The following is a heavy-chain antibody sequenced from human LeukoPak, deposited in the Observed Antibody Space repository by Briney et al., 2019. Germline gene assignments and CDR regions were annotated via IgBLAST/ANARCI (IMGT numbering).Heavy chain of an antibody. CDR1: GYTFTNYL. D-gene: IGHD1-26*01. J-gene: IGHJ4*02. V-gene: IGHV1-3*01. CDR3: ARSGVGSTTSVADDY. CDR2: INGGNGNT. Sequence: ASVKVSCKASGYTFTNYLIHWVRQAPGQSLEWMGWINGGNGNTRYSQRFPDRVTFTRDTSATTAYMELSSLTSDGTAVYYCARSGVGSTTSVADDYWGQGTLVTVSS.